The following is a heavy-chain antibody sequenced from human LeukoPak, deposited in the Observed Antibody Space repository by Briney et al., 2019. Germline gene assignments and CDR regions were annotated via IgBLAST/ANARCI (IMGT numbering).Heavy chain of an antibody. V-gene: IGHV3-48*02. D-gene: IGHD4-17*01. CDR1: GFTFSSYS. J-gene: IGHJ4*02. Sequence: PGGSLRLSCAASGFTFSSYSMNWVRQAPGKGLEWVSYISSSSSTIYYADSVKGRFTISRDNAKNSLYLQMNSLRDEDTAVYYCARDYGDYFPGGYYFDYWGQGTLVTVSS. CDR3: ARDYGDYFPGGYYFDY. CDR2: ISSSSSTI.